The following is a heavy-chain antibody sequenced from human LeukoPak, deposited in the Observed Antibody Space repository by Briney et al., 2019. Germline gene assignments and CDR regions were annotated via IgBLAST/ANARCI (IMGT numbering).Heavy chain of an antibody. Sequence: PSETRSLTCGVSGYSISSGYYWGWIRQPPGKGLEWIGCVHRSGTAYYNPSLESRVSISVDTSKNHFSLKLTSMTATDTAVYFCAREGDGYNFGSWGQGTLVTVSS. CDR3: AREGDGYNFGS. CDR2: VHRSGTA. J-gene: IGHJ5*01. D-gene: IGHD5-24*01. CDR1: GYSISSGYY. V-gene: IGHV4-38-2*02.